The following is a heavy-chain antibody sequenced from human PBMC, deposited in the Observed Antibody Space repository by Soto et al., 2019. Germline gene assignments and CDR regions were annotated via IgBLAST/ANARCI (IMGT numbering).Heavy chain of an antibody. J-gene: IGHJ3*02. CDR3: ARDGRDYGGNTDAFDI. CDR1: GGSISSGGYY. CDR2: IYYSGST. V-gene: IGHV4-31*03. Sequence: SETLSLTCTVSGGSISSGGYYWSWIRHHPGKGLEWIGYIYYSGSTYYNPSLKSRVTISVDTSKNQFSLKLSSVTAADTAVYYCARDGRDYGGNTDAFDIWGQGTMVTVSS. D-gene: IGHD4-17*01.